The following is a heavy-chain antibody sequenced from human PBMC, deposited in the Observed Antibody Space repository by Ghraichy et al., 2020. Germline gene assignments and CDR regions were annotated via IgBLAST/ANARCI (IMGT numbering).Heavy chain of an antibody. V-gene: IGHV4-59*01. D-gene: IGHD3-22*01. Sequence: SETLSLTCTVSGGSISSYYWSWIRQPPGKGLEWIGYIHYSGSTNYNPSLKSRVTISVDTSKNQFSLKLSSVTAADTAVYYCARVTPNSSGYYHDAFDIWGQGTMVTVSS. CDR1: GGSISSYY. CDR2: IHYSGST. J-gene: IGHJ3*02. CDR3: ARVTPNSSGYYHDAFDI.